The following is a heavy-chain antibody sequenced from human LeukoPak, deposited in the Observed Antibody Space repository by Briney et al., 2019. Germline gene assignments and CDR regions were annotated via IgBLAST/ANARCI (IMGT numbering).Heavy chain of an antibody. J-gene: IGHJ4*02. D-gene: IGHD3-10*01. Sequence: GASVKVSCKASGYTFTSYGISWVRQAPGQGLEWMGWISAYNGNTNYAQKLQGRVTMTTDTSTSTAYMELRSLRSDDTAVHYCARDRPGALLWFGESFSYWGQGTLVTVSS. CDR2: ISAYNGNT. V-gene: IGHV1-18*01. CDR1: GYTFTSYG. CDR3: ARDRPGALLWFGESFSY.